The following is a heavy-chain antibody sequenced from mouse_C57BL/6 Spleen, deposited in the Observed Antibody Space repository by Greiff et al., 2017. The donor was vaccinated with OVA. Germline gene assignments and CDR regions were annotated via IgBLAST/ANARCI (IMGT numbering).Heavy chain of an antibody. CDR2: ISYDGST. J-gene: IGHJ1*03. CDR3: AREGCTTVVAYVRYFDV. CDR1: GYSITSGYY. V-gene: IGHV3-6*01. D-gene: IGHD1-1*01. Sequence: EVKLMESGPGLVKPSQSLSLTCSVTGYSITSGYYWNWIRQFPGNKLEWMGYISYDGSTNYNPSLKNPTSITRDTSKNQFFLKLNSVTTEDTATYYCAREGCTTVVAYVRYFDVWGTGTTVTVSS.